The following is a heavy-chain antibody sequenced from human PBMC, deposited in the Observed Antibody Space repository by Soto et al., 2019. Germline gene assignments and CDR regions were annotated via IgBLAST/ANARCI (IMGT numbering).Heavy chain of an antibody. V-gene: IGHV3-53*04. CDR2: IYSGGST. CDR3: ARDGSSGLSLGAFDI. D-gene: IGHD3-22*01. Sequence: EVQLVESGGGLVQPGGSLRLSCAASGFTVSSNYMSWVRQAPGKGLEWVSVIYSGGSTYYADSVKGRFTISRHNSKNTLYLQMNSLRAEDTAVYYCARDGSSGLSLGAFDIWGQGTMVTVSS. J-gene: IGHJ3*02. CDR1: GFTVSSNY.